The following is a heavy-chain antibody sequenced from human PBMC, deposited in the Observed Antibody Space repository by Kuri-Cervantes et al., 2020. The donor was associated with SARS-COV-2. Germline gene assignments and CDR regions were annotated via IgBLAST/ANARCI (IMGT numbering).Heavy chain of an antibody. CDR1: GGFISSSSYY. CDR3: ARQDTYYYDSSGPFDY. V-gene: IGHV4-39*01. D-gene: IGHD3-22*01. Sequence: GSLRLSCTVSGGFISSSSYYWGWIRQPPGKGLEWIGSIYYSGSTYYNPSLKSRVTISVDTSKNQFSLKLRSLTAADTAVYYCARQDTYYYDSSGPFDYWGQGTLV. J-gene: IGHJ4*01. CDR2: IYYSGST.